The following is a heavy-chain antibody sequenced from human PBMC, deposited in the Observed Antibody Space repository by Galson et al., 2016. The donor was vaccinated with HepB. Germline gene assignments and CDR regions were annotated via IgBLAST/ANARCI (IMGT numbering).Heavy chain of an antibody. V-gene: IGHV1-69*02. CDR1: GGTFNNYT. CDR3: ARAMGTTGTTSYSGMDV. J-gene: IGHJ6*04. D-gene: IGHD1-1*01. Sequence: SVKVSCKASGGTFNNYTITWVRQAPGQGLEWMGRLIPILGIPNYAQKFQGRLTISADKSTSTAYMELSSLTSDDTAVYFCARAMGTTGTTSYSGMDVWGKGTTVTVSS. CDR2: LIPILGIP.